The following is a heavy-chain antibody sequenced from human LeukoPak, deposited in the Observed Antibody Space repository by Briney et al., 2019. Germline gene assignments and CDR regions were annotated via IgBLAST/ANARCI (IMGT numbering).Heavy chain of an antibody. CDR2: IKQDESKR. CDR3: AREASLYCSGNDCYWAFDR. V-gene: IGHV3-7*01. CDR1: GFTFSDDW. Sequence: PGGSLRLSCAASGFTFSDDWMSWVRQAPGKGLEWVANIKQDESKRYYVDSVKGRFTISRDNAKNSLYLQINSLRAEDTAVYYCAREASLYCSGNDCYWAFDRWGQGTLVTVSS. J-gene: IGHJ5*02. D-gene: IGHD2-15*01.